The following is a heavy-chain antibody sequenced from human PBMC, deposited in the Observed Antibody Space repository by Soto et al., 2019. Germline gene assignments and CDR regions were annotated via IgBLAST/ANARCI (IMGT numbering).Heavy chain of an antibody. D-gene: IGHD2-8*02. J-gene: IGHJ4*02. Sequence: PSETLSLTCAVYGGSFIGYYWTWIRQPPGTGLEWIGEINHSGSTNYNPSLKSRVTISVDTSKNQFSLKLTSVTAADTAVYYCARDKITGLVDYWGQGTLVTVS. CDR3: ARDKITGLVDY. CDR1: GGSFIGYY. V-gene: IGHV4-34*01. CDR2: INHSGST.